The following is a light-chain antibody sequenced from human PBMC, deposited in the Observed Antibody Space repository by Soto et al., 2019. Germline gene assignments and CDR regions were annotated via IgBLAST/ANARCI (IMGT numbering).Light chain of an antibody. Sequence: QSVLTQPPSASGSPGQSVTISCTGTSSDVGGYNYVSWHQQHPGKAPKLMIYEVSNRPSGVPDRFSGSKSDNTASLTVSGLRAEDEADYYCKSYAGSNTWVFGGGTKLTVL. V-gene: IGLV2-8*01. CDR2: EVS. J-gene: IGLJ3*02. CDR1: SSDVGGYNY. CDR3: KSYAGSNTWV.